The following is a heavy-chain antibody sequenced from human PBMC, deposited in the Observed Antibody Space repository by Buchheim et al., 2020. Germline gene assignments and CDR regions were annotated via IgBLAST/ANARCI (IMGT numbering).Heavy chain of an antibody. CDR1: GYTFTSYA. Sequence: VKKPGASVKVSCKASGYTFTSYAMHWVRQAPGQRLEWMGWINAGNGNTKYSQKFQGRVTITRDTSASTAYMELSSLRSEDTAVYYCARTPWETYYYDSSGYLDYWGQGTL. J-gene: IGHJ4*02. D-gene: IGHD3-22*01. CDR2: INAGNGNT. V-gene: IGHV1-3*01. CDR3: ARTPWETYYYDSSGYLDY.